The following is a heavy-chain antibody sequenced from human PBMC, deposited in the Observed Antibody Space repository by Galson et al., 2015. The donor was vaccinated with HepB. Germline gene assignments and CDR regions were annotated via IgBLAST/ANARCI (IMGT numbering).Heavy chain of an antibody. CDR1: GFTFSSYA. CDR3: AKEGGGSGHFDY. J-gene: IGHJ4*02. CDR2: ISGSGGST. D-gene: IGHD3-10*01. V-gene: IGHV3-23*01. Sequence: SLRLSCAASGFTFSSYAMSWVRQAPGKGLEWVSAISGSGGSTYCADSVKGRFTISRDNSKNTLYLQMNSLRAEDTAVYYCAKEGGGSGHFDYWGQGTLVTVSS.